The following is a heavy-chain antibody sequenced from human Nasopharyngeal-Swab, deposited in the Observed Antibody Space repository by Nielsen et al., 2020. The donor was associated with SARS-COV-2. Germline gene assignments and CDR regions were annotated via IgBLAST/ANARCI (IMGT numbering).Heavy chain of an antibody. J-gene: IGHJ4*02. CDR1: GYTFTDYY. V-gene: IGHV1-2*02. D-gene: IGHD1-7*01. CDR3: ARVWEDWNYGDY. CDR2: INPDSGDT. Sequence: ASVKVSCKTSGYTFTDYYIHWMRQVPGQGLEWVGCINPDSGDTKYAQKFQGRVTMTTDTSTSTAYMELRSLRSDDTALYYCARVWEDWNYGDYWGQGTLVTVSS.